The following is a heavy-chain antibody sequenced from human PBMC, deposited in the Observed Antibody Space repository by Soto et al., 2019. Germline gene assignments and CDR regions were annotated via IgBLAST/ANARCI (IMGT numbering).Heavy chain of an antibody. CDR1: GGTFSSYA. CDR2: IIPIFGTA. V-gene: IGHV1-69*01. Sequence: QVQLVQSGAEVKKPGSSVKVSCKASGGTFSSYAISWVRQAPGQGLEWMGGIIPIFGTANYAQKFQGRVTITADESTSSAYMELSSLRSEDTAMYYYARDKSRRWLLLAYWGQGTLVTVSS. D-gene: IGHD5-12*01. J-gene: IGHJ4*02. CDR3: ARDKSRRWLLLAY.